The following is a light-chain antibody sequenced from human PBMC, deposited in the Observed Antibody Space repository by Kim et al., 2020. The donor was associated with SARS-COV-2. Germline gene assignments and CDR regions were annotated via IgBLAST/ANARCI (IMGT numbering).Light chain of an antibody. CDR2: GAS. J-gene: IGKJ1*01. Sequence: SPGERATLSCRATQSVSSNYLAWYQQKRGQAPSLLIYGASSRATGIPDRFSGSGSGTDFTLTISRLESEDFAVYYCQQYDSSPVTFGQGTKVDIK. V-gene: IGKV3-20*01. CDR3: QQYDSSPVT. CDR1: QSVSSNY.